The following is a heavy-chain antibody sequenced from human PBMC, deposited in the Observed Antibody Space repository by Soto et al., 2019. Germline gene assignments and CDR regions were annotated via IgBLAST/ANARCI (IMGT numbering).Heavy chain of an antibody. J-gene: IGHJ3*02. Sequence: QVQLQQWGAGLLKPSETLSLTCADYGGSFSGYYWSWIRQPPGKGLERIGEINHSGSTNSNPSLKSRVTISVDTSKNQFSLKLRSVTAADTAVYYCARGKVNYYGSGSLAFDIWGQGTMVTVSS. V-gene: IGHV4-34*01. CDR2: INHSGST. CDR1: GGSFSGYY. D-gene: IGHD3-10*01. CDR3: ARGKVNYYGSGSLAFDI.